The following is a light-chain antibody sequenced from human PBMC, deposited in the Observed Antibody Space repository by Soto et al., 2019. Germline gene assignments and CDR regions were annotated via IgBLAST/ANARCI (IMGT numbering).Light chain of an antibody. V-gene: IGKV3D-11*01. CDR3: QQRSNWRIT. Sequence: EVVLTQSPATLSLSPGERATLSCRASQGVSSYLAWYQQKPGQAPRLLFYDASDRATGIPARFSGSGPGTDFTLTISSLEPEDFAVYYCQQRSNWRITFGQGTRLEIK. CDR1: QGVSSY. J-gene: IGKJ5*01. CDR2: DAS.